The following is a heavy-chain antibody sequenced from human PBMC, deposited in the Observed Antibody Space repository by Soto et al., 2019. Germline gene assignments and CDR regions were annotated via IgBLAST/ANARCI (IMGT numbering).Heavy chain of an antibody. D-gene: IGHD2-2*01. CDR1: GGSISSSSYY. CDR2: IYYSGST. V-gene: IGHV4-39*01. CDR3: ARHRQPSDAFAI. Sequence: QLQLQESAPGLVKPSETLSLTCTVSGGSISSSSYYWGWIRQPPGKGLEWIGSIYYSGSTYYNPPLKSRVTISEDTTKTQYSQHLSSGPAADTPVDYCARHRQPSDAFAIWGQGTMVTVSS. J-gene: IGHJ3*02.